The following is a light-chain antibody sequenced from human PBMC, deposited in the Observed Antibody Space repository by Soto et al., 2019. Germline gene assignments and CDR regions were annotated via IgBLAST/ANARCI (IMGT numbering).Light chain of an antibody. V-gene: IGKV3-11*01. CDR1: QSVSSY. Sequence: EIVLTQSPATLSLSPGERATLSCRASQSVSSYLAWYQQKPGQAPRLLIYDASNRATGTPARFSGTGSGTDFTLTISSLEPEDFAFYYCQRRSDWPLTFGGGTKVEIK. CDR3: QRRSDWPLT. CDR2: DAS. J-gene: IGKJ4*01.